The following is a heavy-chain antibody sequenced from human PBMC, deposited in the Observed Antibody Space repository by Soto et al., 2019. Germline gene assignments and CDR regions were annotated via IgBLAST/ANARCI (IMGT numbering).Heavy chain of an antibody. CDR2: IKSKTDGGTT. V-gene: IGHV3-15*01. CDR3: TTDTSGWGDSSSWYHYYYGMDV. Sequence: GVLRLSCAASGFTFSNAWMSWVRQAPGKGLEWVGRIKSKTDGGTTDYAAPVKGRFTISRDDSKNKLYMQMNSLKTEDTAVYYCTTDTSGWGDSSSWYHYYYGMDVWGQGTTV. CDR1: GFTFSNAW. D-gene: IGHD6-13*01. J-gene: IGHJ6*02.